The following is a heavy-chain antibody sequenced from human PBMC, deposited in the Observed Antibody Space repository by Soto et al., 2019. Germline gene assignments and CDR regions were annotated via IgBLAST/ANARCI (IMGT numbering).Heavy chain of an antibody. V-gene: IGHV4-59*01. D-gene: IGHD3-22*01. Sequence: QVQLQESGPGLVKPSETLSLTCAVSGDSISSYYCMWIRQPPGKGLESIGYLDYGRSANSNHSLKRRVTLSVDTSTNQCSLMLSSMTAADTAVYYCVLRGMAVVPEYWGQGTLVTVSS. J-gene: IGHJ4*02. CDR2: LDYGRSA. CDR1: GDSISSYY. CDR3: VLRGMAVVPEY.